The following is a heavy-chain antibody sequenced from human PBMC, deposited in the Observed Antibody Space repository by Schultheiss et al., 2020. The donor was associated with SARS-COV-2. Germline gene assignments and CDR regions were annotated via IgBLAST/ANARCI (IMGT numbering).Heavy chain of an antibody. J-gene: IGHJ3*02. D-gene: IGHD3-22*01. CDR1: GGSFSGYY. CDR3: ARVNYYDSSDAFDI. V-gene: IGHV4-34*01. Sequence: SQTLSLTCAVYGGSFSGYYWSWIRQPPGKGLEWIGSMYYSGSTYSNPSVKSRVTISVDRSKNQFSLKLSSVTAADTAVYYCARVNYYDSSDAFDIWGQGTMVTVSS. CDR2: MYYSGST.